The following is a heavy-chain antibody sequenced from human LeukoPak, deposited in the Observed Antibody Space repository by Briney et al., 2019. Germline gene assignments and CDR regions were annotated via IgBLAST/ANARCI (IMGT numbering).Heavy chain of an antibody. CDR2: INHSGST. J-gene: IGHJ4*02. V-gene: IGHV4-34*01. Sequence: SETLPLTCAAYGGSFSGYYWSWIRQPPGKGLEWIGEINHSGSTNYNPSLKSRVTISVDTSKNQFSLKLSSVTAADTAVYYCARGQSNFWSGYPPHFDYWGQGTLVTVSS. CDR1: GGSFSGYY. CDR3: ARGQSNFWSGYPPHFDY. D-gene: IGHD3-3*01.